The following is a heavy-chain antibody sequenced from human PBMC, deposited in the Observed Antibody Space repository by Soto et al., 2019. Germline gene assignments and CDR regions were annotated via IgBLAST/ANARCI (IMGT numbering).Heavy chain of an antibody. CDR2: ISYDGSNK. CDR1: GFTFSSYG. J-gene: IGHJ6*02. Sequence: GGSLRLSCAASGFTFSSYGMHWVRQAPGKGLEWVAVISYDGSNKYYADSVEGRFTISRDNSKNTLYLQMNSLRAEDTAVYYCAKDPRDHYYDSSGQGYYYYYGMDVWGQGTTVTVSS. D-gene: IGHD3-22*01. V-gene: IGHV3-30*18. CDR3: AKDPRDHYYDSSGQGYYYYYGMDV.